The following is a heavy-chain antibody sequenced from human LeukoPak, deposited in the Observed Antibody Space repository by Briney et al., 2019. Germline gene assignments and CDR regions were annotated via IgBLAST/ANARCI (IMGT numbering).Heavy chain of an antibody. J-gene: IGHJ4*02. D-gene: IGHD5-12*01. CDR1: GFTFSTYG. CDR3: AKAASGYDYYYDY. V-gene: IGHV3-30*18. Sequence: GGSLRLSCAASGFTFSTYGMHWVREAPGKGLEWVAVISYDGSYKSYADSVKGRYTISRANSKNTLYLQMNSLRVEDTAVYYCAKAASGYDYYYDYWGQGTLVTVSS. CDR2: ISYDGSYK.